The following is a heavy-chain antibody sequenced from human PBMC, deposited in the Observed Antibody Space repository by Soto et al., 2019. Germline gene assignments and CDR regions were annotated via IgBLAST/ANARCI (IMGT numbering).Heavy chain of an antibody. Sequence: SETLSLTCTVSGGSISSGVYYWSWIRQHPGKGLEWIGYIYYSGSTYYNPSLKSRVTISVDTSKNQFSLKLSSVTAADTAVYYCAVVVPARFDYWGQGTLVTVSS. V-gene: IGHV4-31*03. CDR1: GGSISSGVYY. D-gene: IGHD2-2*01. CDR2: IYYSGST. CDR3: AVVVPARFDY. J-gene: IGHJ4*02.